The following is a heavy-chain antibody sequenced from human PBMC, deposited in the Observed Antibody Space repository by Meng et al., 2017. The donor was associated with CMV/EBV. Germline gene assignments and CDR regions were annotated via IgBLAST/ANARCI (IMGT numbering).Heavy chain of an antibody. J-gene: IGHJ2*01. D-gene: IGHD2-8*02. CDR1: GDSISTYY. CDR3: ARVIYWVGWYFDL. V-gene: IGHV4-59*01. Sequence: SETLSLTCTVSGDSISTYYWSWIRQPPGKGLEWIGYIYYSGSTNYNPSLKSRLSMSVDTSKKQFSLRLTSVTAADTAVYYCARVIYWVGWYFDLWGRGTLVTVSS. CDR2: IYYSGST.